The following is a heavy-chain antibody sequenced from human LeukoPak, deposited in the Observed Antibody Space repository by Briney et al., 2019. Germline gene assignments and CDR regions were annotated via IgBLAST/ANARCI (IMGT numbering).Heavy chain of an antibody. Sequence: GGSLRLSCAASGFTFDDYTMHWVRQAPGKGLEWVSLISWDGGSTYYADSVKGRFTISRDNSKNSLYLQMNSLRTEDTALYYCAKDSNYYDSSGCYDYWGQGTLVTVSS. J-gene: IGHJ4*02. D-gene: IGHD3-22*01. CDR2: ISWDGGST. V-gene: IGHV3-43*01. CDR3: AKDSNYYDSSGCYDY. CDR1: GFTFDDYT.